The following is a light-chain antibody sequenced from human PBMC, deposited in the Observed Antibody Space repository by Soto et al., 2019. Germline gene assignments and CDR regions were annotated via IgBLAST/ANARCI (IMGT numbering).Light chain of an antibody. CDR1: QSISSY. J-gene: IGKJ1*01. V-gene: IGKV1-39*01. CDR2: AAS. Sequence: DIQMTQSPSSLSASVGDRVTITCRASQSISSYLNWYQQKPGKAPKLLIYAASSLQSGVPSRFSGSGSGTDFTFTISSLQHEDFVTYYCQQSYSTPRTFGQGTKVEIK. CDR3: QQSYSTPRT.